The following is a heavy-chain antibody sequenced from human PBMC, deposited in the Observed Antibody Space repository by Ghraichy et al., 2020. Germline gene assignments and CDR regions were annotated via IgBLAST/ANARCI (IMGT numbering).Heavy chain of an antibody. Sequence: SLNISCTVSGGSITSGSYFWSWIRQPAGKGLEWIGRISPRGTSYYNPSLRGRATLSIDTSKNQFSLQLRSVTAADTAIFYCARDCQTYCGGRDAFDLWGQGTMVTVSS. J-gene: IGHJ3*01. V-gene: IGHV4-61*02. CDR2: ISPRGTS. CDR3: ARDCQTYCGGRDAFDL. CDR1: GGSITSGSYF. D-gene: IGHD2-21*01.